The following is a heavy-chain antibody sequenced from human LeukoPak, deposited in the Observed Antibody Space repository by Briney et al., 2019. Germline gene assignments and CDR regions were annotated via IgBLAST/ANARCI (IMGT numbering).Heavy chain of an antibody. CDR2: IYYSGST. D-gene: IGHD3-3*01. J-gene: IGHJ4*02. CDR1: GGSISSYY. Sequence: SETLSLTCTVSGGSISSYYWSWIRQPPGKGLEWIGYIYYSGSTNYNPSLKSRVTISVDTSKNQFSLKLSSVTAADTAVYYCAHLVFLGWLQFDYGGQEPLVTVSS. V-gene: IGHV4-59*01. CDR3: AHLVFLGWLQFDY.